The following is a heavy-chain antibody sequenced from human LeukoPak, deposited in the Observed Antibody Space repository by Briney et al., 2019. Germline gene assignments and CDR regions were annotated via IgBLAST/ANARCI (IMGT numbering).Heavy chain of an antibody. D-gene: IGHD3-22*01. Sequence: GGSLRLSCAVSGFTFSSYSMNWVRQAPGKGLEWVSSISSSSSYIYYADSVKGRFTISRDNAKNSLYLQMNSLRAEDTAVYYCASGVVLNTHDAFDIWGQGTMVTVSS. CDR3: ASGVVLNTHDAFDI. CDR1: GFTFSSYS. CDR2: ISSSSSYI. V-gene: IGHV3-21*01. J-gene: IGHJ3*02.